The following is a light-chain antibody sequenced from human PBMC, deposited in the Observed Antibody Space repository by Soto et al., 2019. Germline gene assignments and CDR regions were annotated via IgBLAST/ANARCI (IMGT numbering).Light chain of an antibody. CDR2: DVS. V-gene: IGLV2-14*02. CDR3: SSYTSSGPV. J-gene: IGLJ2*01. Sequence: QSALTQPASVSGSPGQSITISCIGTSSDVGNLVSRYQQHPGKAPKLMIYDVSNRPSGVSNRFSGSKSGKTASLTISGLQAEDEADYYCSSYTSSGPVFGGGTKVTVL. CDR1: SSDVGNL.